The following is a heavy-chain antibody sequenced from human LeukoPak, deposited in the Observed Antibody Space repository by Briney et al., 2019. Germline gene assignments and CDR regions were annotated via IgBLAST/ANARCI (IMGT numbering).Heavy chain of an antibody. D-gene: IGHD2-15*01. CDR3: ARKCSGGSCYHPSFDY. V-gene: IGHV4-39*07. J-gene: IGHJ4*02. Sequence: PSETLSLTCTVSGGSISSSSYYWGWIRQPPGKGLEWIGSIYYSGNTYYNPSLKSRVTISVDTSKNQFSLKLSSVTAADTAVYYCARKCSGGSCYHPSFDYWGQGTLVTVSS. CDR1: GGSISSSSYY. CDR2: IYYSGNT.